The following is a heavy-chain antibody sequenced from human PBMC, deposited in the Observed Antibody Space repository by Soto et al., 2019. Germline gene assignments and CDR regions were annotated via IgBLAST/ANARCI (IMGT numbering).Heavy chain of an antibody. Sequence: QVQLVESGGGVVQPGRSLRLSCAASGFTFSSYGMHWVRQAPGTGLEWVAVISYDGSNKYYADSVKGRFTISRDNSKTAVYLKMNSQRAEDTAVYYCAKGPAIVLVPAAMNYYYGMDVWGQGTTVTVSS. CDR2: ISYDGSNK. J-gene: IGHJ6*02. D-gene: IGHD2-2*01. CDR1: GFTFSSYG. V-gene: IGHV3-30*18. CDR3: AKGPAIVLVPAAMNYYYGMDV.